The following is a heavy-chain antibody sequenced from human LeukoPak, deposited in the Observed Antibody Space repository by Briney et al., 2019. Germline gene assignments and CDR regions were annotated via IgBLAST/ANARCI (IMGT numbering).Heavy chain of an antibody. CDR1: GYTFTGYY. Sequence: ASVKVSCKASGYTFTGYYMHWVRQAPGQGLAGMGWINPNSGGTNYAQKFQGRVTMTRDTSISTAYMELSRLRSDDTAVYYCARGPGIAAAGPNYYYYYMDVWGKGTTVTVSS. V-gene: IGHV1-2*02. J-gene: IGHJ6*03. CDR2: INPNSGGT. CDR3: ARGPGIAAAGPNYYYYYMDV. D-gene: IGHD6-13*01.